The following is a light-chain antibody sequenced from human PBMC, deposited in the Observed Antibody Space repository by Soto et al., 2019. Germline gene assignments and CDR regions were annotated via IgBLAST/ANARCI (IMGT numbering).Light chain of an antibody. V-gene: IGKV4-1*01. CDR2: WAA. J-gene: IGKJ1*01. CDR3: QQHYRSPRT. CDR1: QSVLYSSNNKNY. Sequence: DIVMTQSPDSLAVSLGERATINCKSSQSVLYSSNNKNYLAWYQQKPGQPPKLLIYWAATRESGVPDRFSGSGSGTDFTLTISSLQAEDVAVYYCQQHYRSPRTFGQGTKVEIK.